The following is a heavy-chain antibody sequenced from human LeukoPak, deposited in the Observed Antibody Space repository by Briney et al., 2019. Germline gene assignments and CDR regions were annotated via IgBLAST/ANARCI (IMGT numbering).Heavy chain of an antibody. V-gene: IGHV4-59*08. Sequence: PSETLSLTCTVSGGSISSYYWSWIRLPPGKGLEWIGRISTSGNTNYNPSLKSRVTISLDTSKNQFSLKLNSVTAADTAVYYCARQTGSGLFILPGGQGTLVTVSS. CDR1: GGSISSYY. CDR3: ARQTGSGLFILP. J-gene: IGHJ4*02. D-gene: IGHD3/OR15-3a*01. CDR2: ISTSGNT.